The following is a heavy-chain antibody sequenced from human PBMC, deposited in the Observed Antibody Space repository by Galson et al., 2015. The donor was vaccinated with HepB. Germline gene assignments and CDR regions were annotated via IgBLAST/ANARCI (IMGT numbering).Heavy chain of an antibody. V-gene: IGHV3-33*08. J-gene: IGHJ6*02. CDR2: IWYDGSNK. CDR1: GFTFSSYG. Sequence: SLRLSCAASGFTFSSYGMHWVRQAPGKGLEWVAVIWYDGSNKYYADSVKGRFTISRDNSKNTLYLQMNSLRAEDTAVYYCARVVAAVGDYYYGMDVWGQGTTVTVSS. D-gene: IGHD6-13*01. CDR3: ARVVAAVGDYYYGMDV.